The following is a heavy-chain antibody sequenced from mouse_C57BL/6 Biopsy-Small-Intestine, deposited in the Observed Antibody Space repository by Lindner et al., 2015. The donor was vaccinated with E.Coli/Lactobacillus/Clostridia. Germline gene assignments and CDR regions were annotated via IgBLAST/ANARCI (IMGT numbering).Heavy chain of an antibody. CDR2: IYPGDGNT. J-gene: IGHJ1*03. D-gene: IGHD2-1*01. Sequence: VQLQESGPELAKPGASVKISCKASGYAFSSSWMNWVKQRPGKGLEWIGRIYPGDGNTNYNGKFKGKASLTADKSSNTAYMQLSSLTSEDSAVYFCARSAYGNYGYFDVWGTGTTVTVSS. V-gene: IGHV1-82*01. CDR3: ARSAYGNYGYFDV. CDR1: GYAFSSSW.